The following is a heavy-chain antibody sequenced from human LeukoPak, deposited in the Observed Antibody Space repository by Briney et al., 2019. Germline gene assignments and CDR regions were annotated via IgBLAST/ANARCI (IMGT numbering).Heavy chain of an antibody. CDR2: IYYSGST. CDR3: ARGGSSSWYFFDY. V-gene: IGHV4-59*01. CDR1: GDSISSYY. Sequence: SETLSLTCTVSGDSISSYYWSWIRQPPGKGLEWIGYIYYSGSTNYNPSLKSRVTISVDRSKNQFSLKLSSVTAADTAVYYCARGGSSSWYFFDYWGQGTLVTVSS. J-gene: IGHJ4*02. D-gene: IGHD6-13*01.